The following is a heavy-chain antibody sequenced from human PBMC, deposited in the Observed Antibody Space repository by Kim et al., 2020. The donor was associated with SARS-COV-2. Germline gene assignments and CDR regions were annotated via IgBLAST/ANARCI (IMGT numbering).Heavy chain of an antibody. CDR3: ARGYDILTGSWFDP. CDR1: GGSISSYY. D-gene: IGHD3-9*01. J-gene: IGHJ5*02. V-gene: IGHV4-59*01. Sequence: SETLSLTCTVSGGSISSYYWSWIRQPPGKGLEWTGYIYYSGSTNYNPSLKSRVTISVDTSKNQFSLKLSSVTAADTAVYYCARGYDILTGSWFDPWGQGTLVTVSS. CDR2: IYYSGST.